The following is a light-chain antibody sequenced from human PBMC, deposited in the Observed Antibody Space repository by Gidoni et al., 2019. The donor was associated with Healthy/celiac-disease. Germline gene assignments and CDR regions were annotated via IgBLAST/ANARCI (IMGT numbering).Light chain of an antibody. CDR3: MQALQTPRT. V-gene: IGKV2-28*01. CDR2: LGS. Sequence: QSPQLLIYLGSNRASGVPDRFSGSGSGTDFTLKISRVEAEDVGVYYYMQALQTPRTFXQXTKVEIK. J-gene: IGKJ1*01.